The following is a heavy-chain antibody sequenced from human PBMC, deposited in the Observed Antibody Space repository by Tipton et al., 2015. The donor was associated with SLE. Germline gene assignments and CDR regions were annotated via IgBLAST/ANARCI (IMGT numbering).Heavy chain of an antibody. CDR2: FYYSGNT. D-gene: IGHD1-26*01. V-gene: IGHV4-59*12. CDR1: GGSFSDYY. J-gene: IGHJ6*02. CDR3: ARERRRRETYYYGLDV. Sequence: TLSLTCAVYGGSFSDYYWSWIRQPPGKGLEWIGYFYYSGNTRYNPSLQSRVTILLDTSKNQFSLKLTSVTAADTAVYYCARERRRRETYYYGLDVWGRGTTVTVSS.